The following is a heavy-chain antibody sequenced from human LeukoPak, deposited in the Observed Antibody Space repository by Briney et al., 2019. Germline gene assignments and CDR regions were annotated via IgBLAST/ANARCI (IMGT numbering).Heavy chain of an antibody. D-gene: IGHD3-10*02. CDR3: AELGITMIGGV. CDR1: GFTLRTYG. J-gene: IGHJ6*04. CDR2: IQYDGSNK. V-gene: IGHV3-30*02. Sequence: GGSLRLSCAGSGFTLRTYGMHWVRQAPGKGLEWVAYIQYDGSNKQYADSVKGRFSISRDNSENILYLQMNSLRAEDTAVYYCAELGITMIGGVWGKGTTVTISS.